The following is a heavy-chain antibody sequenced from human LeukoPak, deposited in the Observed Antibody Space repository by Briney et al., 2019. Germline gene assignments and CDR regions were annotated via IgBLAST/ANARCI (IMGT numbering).Heavy chain of an antibody. D-gene: IGHD2-21*02. CDR3: TRDPSLAYCGGDCYFDY. CDR1: GFTFGDYA. CDR2: IRSKAYGGTT. V-gene: IGHV3-49*03. Sequence: SGGSLRLSCTASGFTFGDYAMSWFRQAPGKGLEWVGFIRSKAYGGTTEYAASVKGRFTISRDDSKSIAYLQMNSLKTEDTAVYYCTRDPSLAYCGGDCYFDYWGQGTLVTVSS. J-gene: IGHJ4*02.